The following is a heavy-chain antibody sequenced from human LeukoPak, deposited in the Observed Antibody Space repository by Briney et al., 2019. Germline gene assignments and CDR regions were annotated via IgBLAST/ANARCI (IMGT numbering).Heavy chain of an antibody. J-gene: IGHJ5*02. CDR3: AKVGGYSSSWFYNWFDP. D-gene: IGHD6-13*01. CDR2: ISGSGGST. CDR1: GFTFSSYA. Sequence: GGSLRPSCAASGFTFSSYAMSWVRQAPGKGLEWVSAISGSGGSTYYADSVKGRFTISRDNSKNTLYLQMNSLRAEDTAVYYCAKVGGYSSSWFYNWFDPWGQGTLVTVSS. V-gene: IGHV3-23*01.